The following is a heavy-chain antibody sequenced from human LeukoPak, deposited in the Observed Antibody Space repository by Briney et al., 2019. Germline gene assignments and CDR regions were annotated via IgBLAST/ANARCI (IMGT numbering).Heavy chain of an antibody. J-gene: IGHJ5*02. Sequence: SETLSLTCAVYGGSFSGYYWSWIRQPPGKGLEWIGEINHSGSTNYNPSLKSRVTISVDTSKNQFSLKLSSVTAADTAVYYCARGRRGYSSSWYWFGPWGQGTLVTVSS. CDR2: INHSGST. CDR3: ARGRRGYSSSWYWFGP. V-gene: IGHV4-34*01. D-gene: IGHD6-13*01. CDR1: GGSFSGYY.